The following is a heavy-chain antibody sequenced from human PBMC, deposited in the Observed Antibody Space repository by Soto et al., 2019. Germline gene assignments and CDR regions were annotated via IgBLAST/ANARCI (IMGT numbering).Heavy chain of an antibody. V-gene: IGHV4-31*03. CDR2: IYYSGST. CDR3: ARFPVYDSSGYVDY. CDR1: GGSISSGGYY. Sequence: QVQLQESGPGLVKPSQTLSLTCTVSGGSISSGGYYWSWIRQHPGKGLEWIGYIYYSGSTYYNPSLKRRVTRSVDTSKNQFALKLSSVTAADTAVYYCARFPVYDSSGYVDYWGQGTLVTVSS. J-gene: IGHJ4*02. D-gene: IGHD3-22*01.